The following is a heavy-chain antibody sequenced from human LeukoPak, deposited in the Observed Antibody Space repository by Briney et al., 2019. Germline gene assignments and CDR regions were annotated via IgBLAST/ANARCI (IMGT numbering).Heavy chain of an antibody. V-gene: IGHV5-10-1*01. CDR1: GYSFTSYW. D-gene: IGHD1-26*01. J-gene: IGHJ4*02. Sequence: GESLKISCKGSGYSFTSYWISRVRQMPGKGLEWMGRIDPSDSYTNYSPSFQGHVTISADKSISTAYLQWSSLKASDTAMYYCARHDGAVTDFDYWGQGTLVTVSS. CDR2: IDPSDSYT. CDR3: ARHDGAVTDFDY.